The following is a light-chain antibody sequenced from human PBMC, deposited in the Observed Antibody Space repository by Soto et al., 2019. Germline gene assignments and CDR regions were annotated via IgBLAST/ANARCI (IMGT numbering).Light chain of an antibody. J-gene: IGKJ1*01. Sequence: DIQMTQSPSSLSASVGDRVTITCRASQSISSYLNWYQQKPGKAPKPLIYAASSLQSGVPSRFSGSGSGTDFTLTISCLQSEDFATYYCQQYYSFPWTFGQGTKVDIK. CDR3: QQYYSFPWT. CDR1: QSISSY. V-gene: IGKV1-39*01. CDR2: AAS.